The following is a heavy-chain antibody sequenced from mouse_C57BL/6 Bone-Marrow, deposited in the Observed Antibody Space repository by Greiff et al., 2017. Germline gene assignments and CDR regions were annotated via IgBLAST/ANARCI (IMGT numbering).Heavy chain of an antibody. CDR3: ITTVVDPYWYFDV. D-gene: IGHD1-1*01. CDR2: IDPSDSYT. J-gene: IGHJ1*03. Sequence: QVQLQQPGAELVMPGASVKLSCKASGYTFTSYWMHWVKQRPGQGLEWFGEIDPSDSYTNYNQKFKGKSTLTVDKSSSTAYMQLSSLTSEDSAVYYCITTVVDPYWYFDVWGTGTTVTVSS. CDR1: GYTFTSYW. V-gene: IGHV1-69*01.